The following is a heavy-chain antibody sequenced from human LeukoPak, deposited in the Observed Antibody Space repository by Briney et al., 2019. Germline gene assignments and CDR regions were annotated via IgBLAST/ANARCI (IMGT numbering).Heavy chain of an antibody. CDR1: GGSISSYY. D-gene: IGHD3-10*01. Sequence: SETLSLTCTVSGGSISSYYWSWIRQPPGKGLEWVGYIYTSGSTNYNPSLKSRVTISVDTPKNQFPLKLSSVTAADTAVYYCARQVPTMVRGVIITNWFDPWGQGTLVTVSS. V-gene: IGHV4-4*09. J-gene: IGHJ5*02. CDR3: ARQVPTMVRGVIITNWFDP. CDR2: IYTSGST.